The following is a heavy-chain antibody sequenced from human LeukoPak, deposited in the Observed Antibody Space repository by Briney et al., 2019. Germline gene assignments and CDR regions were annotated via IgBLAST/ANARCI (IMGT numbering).Heavy chain of an antibody. J-gene: IGHJ4*02. V-gene: IGHV4-34*01. D-gene: IGHD6-19*01. CDR2: INHSGST. Sequence: SETLSLTCTVYGGSSSGYYWSWIRQPPGKGLEWIGEINHSGSTNYNPSLKSRVTISVDTSKNQFSLKLSSVTAADTAVYYCASEGAVAGFDYWGQGTLVTVSS. CDR1: GGSSSGYY. CDR3: ASEGAVAGFDY.